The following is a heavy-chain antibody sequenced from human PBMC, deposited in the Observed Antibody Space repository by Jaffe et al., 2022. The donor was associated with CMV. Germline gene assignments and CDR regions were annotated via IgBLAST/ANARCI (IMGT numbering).Heavy chain of an antibody. Sequence: EVQLVESGGGLVQPGGSLKLSCAASGFTFSGSAMHWVRQASGKGLEWVGRIRSKANSYATAYGASVKGRFTISRDDSKNTAYLQMNSLKTEDTAVYYCTSRLPNYYDSSGYHFDFWGQGTLVTVSS. V-gene: IGHV3-73*02. CDR1: GFTFSGSA. D-gene: IGHD3-22*01. J-gene: IGHJ4*02. CDR3: TSRLPNYYDSSGYHFDF. CDR2: IRSKANSYAT.